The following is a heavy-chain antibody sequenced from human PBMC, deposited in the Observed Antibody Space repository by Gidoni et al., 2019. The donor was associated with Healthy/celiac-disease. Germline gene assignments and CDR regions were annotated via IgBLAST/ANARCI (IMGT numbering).Heavy chain of an antibody. CDR2: ISSSSSYI. CDR1: GFTFSSHS. J-gene: IGHJ3*02. V-gene: IGHV3-21*01. D-gene: IGHD3-9*01. CDR3: ARGDILTGYIFDAFDI. Sequence: EVQLVESGGGLVKPGGSLRLSRAASGFTFSSHSMNWVRQAPGKGLEWVSSISSSSSYIYYADSVKGRFTISRDNAKNSLYLQMNSLRAEDTAVYYCARGDILTGYIFDAFDIWGQGTMVTVSS.